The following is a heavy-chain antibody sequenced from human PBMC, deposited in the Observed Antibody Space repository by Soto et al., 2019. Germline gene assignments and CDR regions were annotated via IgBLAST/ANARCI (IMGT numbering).Heavy chain of an antibody. J-gene: IGHJ5*02. Sequence: EASVKVSCKASGYTFTSYDINWVRQATGQGLEWMGWMNPNSGNTGYAQKFQGRVTMTRNTSISTAYMELSSLRSEDTAVYYCAAIVVVPAAGNPWGQGTLVTVSS. CDR3: AAIVVVPAAGNP. D-gene: IGHD2-2*01. V-gene: IGHV1-8*01. CDR2: MNPNSGNT. CDR1: GYTFTSYD.